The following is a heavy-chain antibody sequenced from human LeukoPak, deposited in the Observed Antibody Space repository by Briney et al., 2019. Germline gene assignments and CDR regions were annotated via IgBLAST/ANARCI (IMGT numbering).Heavy chain of an antibody. CDR1: AFTFSDYY. D-gene: IGHD1-26*01. Sequence: PGGSLRLSCADSAFTFSDYYMSWIRQAPGKGLEWVSYISSSGSTIYYADSVKGRFTISRDNAKNSLYLQMNSLRAEDTAVYYCARHNSGSYYDSWFDPWGQGTLVTVSS. CDR2: ISSSGSTI. CDR3: ARHNSGSYYDSWFDP. J-gene: IGHJ5*02. V-gene: IGHV3-11*01.